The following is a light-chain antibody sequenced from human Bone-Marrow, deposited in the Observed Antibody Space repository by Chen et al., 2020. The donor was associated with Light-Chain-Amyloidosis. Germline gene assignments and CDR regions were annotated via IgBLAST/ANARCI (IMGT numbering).Light chain of an antibody. CDR3: QVWDRSSDRPV. Sequence: SYVLTQPSSVSVAPGQTATIACGGNNIGSTSVHWYQQTPGQAPLLVVYDDSDRPSGIPERLSGSKSWNAATLTISGVEAGDEADYYCQVWDRSSDRPVFGGGTKLTVL. V-gene: IGLV3-21*02. CDR1: NIGSTS. J-gene: IGLJ3*02. CDR2: DDS.